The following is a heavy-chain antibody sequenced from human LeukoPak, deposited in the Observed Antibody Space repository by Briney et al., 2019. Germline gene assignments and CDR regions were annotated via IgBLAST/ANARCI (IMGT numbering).Heavy chain of an antibody. J-gene: IGHJ5*02. CDR2: IRSTAHNYAT. Sequence: GGSLRLSCAASEFTLSGSDVHWVRQTSGKGLEWVGHIRSTAHNYATAYAASVKGNFIISRDDSKNTAYLQMNSLKTEDTAVYYCTRQNYGSGRVRFDPWGQGTLVTVSS. D-gene: IGHD3-10*01. CDR3: TRQNYGSGRVRFDP. V-gene: IGHV3-73*01. CDR1: EFTLSGSD.